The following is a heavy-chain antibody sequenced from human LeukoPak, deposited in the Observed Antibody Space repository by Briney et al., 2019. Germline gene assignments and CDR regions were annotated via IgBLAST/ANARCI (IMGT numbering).Heavy chain of an antibody. CDR2: ISSSGSTI. V-gene: IGHV3-11*04. D-gene: IGHD3-10*01. CDR3: ARGPRGFGGSGSYRPYYYYYMDV. CDR1: GFTFSDYY. Sequence: PGGSLRLSCAASGFTFSDYYMSWIRQAPGKGLEWVSYISSSGSTIYYADSVKGRFTISRDNAKNSLYLQMNSLRAEDTAVYYCARGPRGFGGSGSYRPYYYYYMDVWGKGTTVTVSS. J-gene: IGHJ6*03.